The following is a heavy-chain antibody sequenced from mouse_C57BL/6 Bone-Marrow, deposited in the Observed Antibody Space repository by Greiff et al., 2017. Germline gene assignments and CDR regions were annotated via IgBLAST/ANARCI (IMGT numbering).Heavy chain of an antibody. CDR2: VSPYHGGS. J-gene: IGHJ1*03. V-gene: IGHV1-36*01. CDR1: GFTFTDYY. Sequence: EVKLQQSGPVLVKPGPSVKISCKASGFTFTDYYMHWVQQSHGKSLEWIGLVSPYHGGSSYHQKFKGKDTLTVDTAYSTAYMELNSLTSEDSAVYYCAREEIYDASFDVWGTGTTVTVSA. D-gene: IGHD2-3*01. CDR3: AREEIYDASFDV.